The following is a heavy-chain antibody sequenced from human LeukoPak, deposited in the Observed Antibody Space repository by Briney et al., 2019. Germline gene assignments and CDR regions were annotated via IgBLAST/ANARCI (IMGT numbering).Heavy chain of an antibody. V-gene: IGHV1-18*01. Sequence: ASVKVSCKASGYPFDNLGLTWVRQAPGQGLEWMGWISACNGNTHYAQKFRGRLTMTTDTSTTTAYLELRSLKSDDTAVYYCARDRLGGDLTGESLYWGQGTLVTVSS. CDR2: ISACNGNT. J-gene: IGHJ4*02. CDR1: GYPFDNLG. D-gene: IGHD4-17*01. CDR3: ARDRLGGDLTGESLY.